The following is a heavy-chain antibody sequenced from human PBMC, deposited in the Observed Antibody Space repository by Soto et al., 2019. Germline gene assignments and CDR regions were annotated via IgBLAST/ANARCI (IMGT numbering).Heavy chain of an antibody. J-gene: IGHJ4*02. Sequence: PSETLSLTCTVSGGSISSYYWSWIRQPPGKGLEWIGYIYYSGSTNYNPSLKSRVTISVDTSKNQFSLKLSSVTAADTAVYYCARLHSSSWHYFDYWGQGTQVTVSS. CDR1: GGSISSYY. V-gene: IGHV4-59*08. CDR2: IYYSGST. CDR3: ARLHSSSWHYFDY. D-gene: IGHD6-13*01.